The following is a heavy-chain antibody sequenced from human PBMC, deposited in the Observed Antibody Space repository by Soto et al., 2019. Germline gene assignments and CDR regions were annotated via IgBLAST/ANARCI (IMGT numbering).Heavy chain of an antibody. J-gene: IGHJ4*02. CDR1: GFAFYNYA. D-gene: IGHD5-18*01. V-gene: IGHV3-30-3*01. CDR3: ARGHTANAAMVTGQFDY. CDR2: ISYDGSIK. Sequence: QVQLVESGGGVVQPGTSLRLSCAASGFAFYNYALHWVRRAPGKGLEWVAVISYDGSIKYCADSVKGRFTISRDNSKNTLYLQMNSPRCEDMGIYHCARGHTANAAMVTGQFDYWGQGTLLTVSS.